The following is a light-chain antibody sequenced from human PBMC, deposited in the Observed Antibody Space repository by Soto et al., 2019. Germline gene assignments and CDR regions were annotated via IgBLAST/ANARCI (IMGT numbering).Light chain of an antibody. CDR2: EVT. Sequence: QSVLTQPPSASGSPGQSVTISCTGTSSDVGACNYVSWFQQHPGKAPKLMIYEVTNRPSGVSNRFSGSKSGNTASLTISGLQAEDEADYYCSSYVSGNTVLFGGGTKLTVL. CDR3: SSYVSGNTVL. J-gene: IGLJ2*01. CDR1: SSDVGACNY. V-gene: IGLV2-14*01.